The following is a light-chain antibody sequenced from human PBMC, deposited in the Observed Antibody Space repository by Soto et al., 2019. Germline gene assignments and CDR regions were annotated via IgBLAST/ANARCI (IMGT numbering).Light chain of an antibody. Sequence: EILMTQSLATLSVSPGERYTSSRRAIQTISTKLAWYQQKPGQDNRIIIYDDYIRAAGFKDTFSGSGSGTEFTLTISSMQSEDFAVYYCKHSKNWQYPFGPGTKLDLK. J-gene: IGKJ2*01. CDR1: QTISTK. CDR2: DDY. CDR3: KHSKNWQYP. V-gene: IGKV3-15*01.